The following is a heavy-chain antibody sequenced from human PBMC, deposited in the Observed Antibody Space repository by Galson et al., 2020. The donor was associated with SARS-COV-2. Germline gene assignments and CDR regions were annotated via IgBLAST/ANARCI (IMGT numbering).Heavy chain of an antibody. V-gene: IGHV5-10-1*01. CDR3: ARQSVDWFDP. CDR2: IDPSDSYT. J-gene: IGHJ5*02. Sequence: HGESLKISCTGSGYSFTSYCISWVRQTPGKGLEWMGWIDPSDSYTNYSPSFQGHVTISADKSISTAYLQWSSLKASDTAMYYCARQSVDWFDPWGQGTLVTVSS. CDR1: GYSFTSYC.